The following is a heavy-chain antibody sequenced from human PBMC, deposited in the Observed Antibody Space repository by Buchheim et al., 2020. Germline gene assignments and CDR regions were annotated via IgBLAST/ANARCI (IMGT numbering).Heavy chain of an antibody. CDR1: GFTFSSYA. Sequence: EVRLLESGGGLVQPGGSLRLSCAASGFTFSSYAMSWVRQAPGKGLEWVSSISGSGNSTFYADSVKGRFTISRDNFKNTMYLQMNSLRAEDTAVYYCAKGSGITIFGVVIFSWGQGTL. J-gene: IGHJ5*02. V-gene: IGHV3-23*01. CDR2: ISGSGNST. CDR3: AKGSGITIFGVVIFS. D-gene: IGHD3-3*01.